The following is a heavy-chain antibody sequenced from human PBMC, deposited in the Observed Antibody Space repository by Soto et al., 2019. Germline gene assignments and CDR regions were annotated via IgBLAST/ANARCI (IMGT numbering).Heavy chain of an antibody. CDR2: ISAYSGNT. Sequence: QVQLVQSGGEVKKPGASVKVSCKASGYTFLNYGISWVRQAPGQGLEWMGWISAYSGNTEYALKLQGRLTMTRDTSTNTAYMELRGMRSDDTAVYSCARGQYYFDSWGQGTLVIVSP. V-gene: IGHV1-18*01. CDR3: ARGQYYFDS. J-gene: IGHJ4*02. D-gene: IGHD4-4*01. CDR1: GYTFLNYG.